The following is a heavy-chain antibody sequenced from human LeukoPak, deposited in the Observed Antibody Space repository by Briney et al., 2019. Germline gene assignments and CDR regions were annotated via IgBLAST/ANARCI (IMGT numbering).Heavy chain of an antibody. Sequence: GGSLRLSCARSGFTFSTYWMSGVRQAPRQGREWAANIKQDGSEKYYVDSVKGRFTISRDNAKNSLSLQMNSLRAEDTAVYYCARDGGRPPRYGDYRDYWGQGTLVTVSS. J-gene: IGHJ4*02. CDR1: GFTFSTYW. CDR2: IKQDGSEK. D-gene: IGHD4-17*01. V-gene: IGHV3-7*01. CDR3: ARDGGRPPRYGDYRDY.